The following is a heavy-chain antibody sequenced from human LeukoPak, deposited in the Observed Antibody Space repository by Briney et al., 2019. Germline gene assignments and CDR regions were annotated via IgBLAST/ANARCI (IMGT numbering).Heavy chain of an antibody. CDR1: GGSISSYY. D-gene: IGHD1-7*01. CDR3: ARVQNYAFDY. V-gene: IGHV4-59*08. J-gene: IGHJ4*02. CDR2: IYHSGST. Sequence: PSETLSLTCTVSGGSISSYYWSWIRQPPGKGREWIGNIYHSGSTYYNPSLKSRVTISVDTSKNQFSLKLSSVTAADTAVYYCARVQNYAFDYWGQGTLVTVSS.